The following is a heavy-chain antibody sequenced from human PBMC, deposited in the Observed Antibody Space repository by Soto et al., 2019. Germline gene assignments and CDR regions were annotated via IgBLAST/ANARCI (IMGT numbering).Heavy chain of an antibody. V-gene: IGHV3-23*01. CDR1: GLTFSTYA. D-gene: IGHD2-8*01. CDR3: AANLGYCTDGACYYFVY. J-gene: IGHJ4*02. CDR2: ISGSDGST. Sequence: GGSLRLSCAASGLTFSTYAISWVRQTPGKGLEWVSAISGSDGSTYFADSVRGRFTISRDNSKSTLSLQMNSLRAEDTAVYYCAANLGYCTDGACYYFVYWGQGTLVTVSS.